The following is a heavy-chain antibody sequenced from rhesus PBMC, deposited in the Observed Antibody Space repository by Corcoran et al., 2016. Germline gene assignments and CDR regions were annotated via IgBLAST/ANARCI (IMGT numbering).Heavy chain of an antibody. CDR1: GYSISSGYG. Sequence: QLQLQESGPGLVKPSETLSLTCAVSGYSISSGYGWSWIRQPPGKGLEWIGYISYSGSTSYNPSLKSRVPISRDTSKNQFSLKLSSVTAADTAVYYCASLYSSGWYTNPDYWGQGVLVTVSS. CDR2: ISYSGST. D-gene: IGHD6-31*01. V-gene: IGHV4-122*02. CDR3: ASLYSSGWYTNPDY. J-gene: IGHJ4*01.